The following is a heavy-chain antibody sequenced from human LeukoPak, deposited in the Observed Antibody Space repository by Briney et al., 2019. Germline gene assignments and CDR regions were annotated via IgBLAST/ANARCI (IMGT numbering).Heavy chain of an antibody. V-gene: IGHV3-30*02. CDR1: GFTFSSFG. CDR2: IRYDGSNK. J-gene: IGHJ4*02. CDR3: AKDRNCGGDCLLFDY. D-gene: IGHD2-21*02. Sequence: GGSLRLSCAASGFTFSSFGIHWVRQAPGKGLEGVAFIRYDGSNKYYADSVKGRFTISRDNSKNTLSLQMNSLRAEDTAVYYCAKDRNCGGDCLLFDYWGQGTLVTVSS.